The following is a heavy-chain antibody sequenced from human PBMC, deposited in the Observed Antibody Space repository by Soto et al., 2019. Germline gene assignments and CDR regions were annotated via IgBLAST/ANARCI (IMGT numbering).Heavy chain of an antibody. CDR2: VNPNNGDT. D-gene: IGHD3-10*01. CDR1: AYTFSNYD. CDR3: ANVSRKGSAIDFDY. Sequence: QVQLVQSGAELKKPGASVKVSCKASAYTFSNYDMNWVRQATGQGPEWIGWVNPNNGDTGYAQKFQGRVTLTSDISTTTAYMELTSLRSEDTAIYYCANVSRKGSAIDFDYWGQGTLITVSS. J-gene: IGHJ4*02. V-gene: IGHV1-8*01.